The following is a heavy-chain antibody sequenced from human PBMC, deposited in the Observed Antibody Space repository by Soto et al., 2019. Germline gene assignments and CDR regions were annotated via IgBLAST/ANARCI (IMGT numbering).Heavy chain of an antibody. J-gene: IGHJ3*02. D-gene: IGHD3-16*02. CDR1: GGSITSTNW. CDR3: ARDRKGDYVWGSYRPGAFDI. CDR2: IYHSGTT. V-gene: IGHV4-4*02. Sequence: PSETLSLTCAVSGGSITSTNWWSWVRQPPGTGLEWIGEIYHSGTTNYNPSLKSRVTISVDKSKNQFSLKLTSVTAADTAVYYCARDRKGDYVWGSYRPGAFDIWGQGTMVTVS.